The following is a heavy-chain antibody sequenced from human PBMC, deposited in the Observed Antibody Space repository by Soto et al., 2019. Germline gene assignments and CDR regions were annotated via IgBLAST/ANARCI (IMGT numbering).Heavy chain of an antibody. Sequence: GGSLRLSCAASGFTFSSYSMNWVRQAPGKGLEWVSSISSSSSYIYYADSVKGRFTISRDNAKNSLYLQMNSLRAEDTAVYYCARDTPDYVLLWYFDLWGRGTLVTVSS. CDR3: ARDTPDYVLLWYFDL. CDR2: ISSSSSYI. V-gene: IGHV3-21*01. J-gene: IGHJ2*01. CDR1: GFTFSSYS. D-gene: IGHD4-17*01.